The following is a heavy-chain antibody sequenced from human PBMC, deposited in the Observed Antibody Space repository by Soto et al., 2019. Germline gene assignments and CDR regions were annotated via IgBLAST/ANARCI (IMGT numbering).Heavy chain of an antibody. D-gene: IGHD6-6*01. CDR1: GGSFSGYY. CDR3: ASGVAARAPSDY. CDR2: INHSGST. V-gene: IGHV4-34*01. J-gene: IGHJ4*02. Sequence: SETLSLTCAVYGGSFSGYYWSWIRQPPGKGLEWIGEINHSGSTNYNPSLKSRVTISVDTSKNQFSLKLSSVTAADTAVYYCASGVAARAPSDYWGQGTLVTVSS.